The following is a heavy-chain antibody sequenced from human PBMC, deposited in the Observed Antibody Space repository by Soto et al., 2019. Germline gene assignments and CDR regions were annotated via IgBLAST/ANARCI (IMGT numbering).Heavy chain of an antibody. CDR1: GFPFSSYA. Sequence: QVQLLESGGGVVQPGRSLRLSCAASGFPFSSYAMHWVRQAPGKGLEWVAVISYDGSHENYADSVKGRFTISGDNSINTLYLQMNSLSAEDTAMYYCARDLESVSANDHWGQGTLVTVSS. CDR3: ARDLESVSANDH. V-gene: IGHV3-30*04. D-gene: IGHD6-19*01. J-gene: IGHJ4*02. CDR2: ISYDGSHE.